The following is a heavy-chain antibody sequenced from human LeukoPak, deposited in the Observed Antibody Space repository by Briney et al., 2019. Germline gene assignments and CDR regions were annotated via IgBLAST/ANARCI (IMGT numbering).Heavy chain of an antibody. CDR2: ISGRDGST. V-gene: IGHV3-23*01. Sequence: PGGSLRLSCATSGFTFSSYAMSWVRQAPGKGLEWVSGISGRDGSTYYADSVKGRFTISRDNSKNTLYLQMNSLRVEDTAVYYCARAGSIRFGYWGQGTLVTVSS. D-gene: IGHD1-26*01. CDR1: GFTFSSYA. CDR3: ARAGSIRFGY. J-gene: IGHJ4*02.